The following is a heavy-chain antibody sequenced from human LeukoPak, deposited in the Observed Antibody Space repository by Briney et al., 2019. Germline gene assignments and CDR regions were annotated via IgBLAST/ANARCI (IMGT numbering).Heavy chain of an antibody. V-gene: IGHV4-59*01. Sequence: SETLSLTCTVSGGSISSYYWRWIRQPPGKGLEGIGYIYYSGSTNYNPSLKSRVTISVDTSKNQFSLKLSSVTAADTAVYYCARGGYSGYDFAYWGQGTLVTVSS. CDR3: ARGGYSGYDFAY. CDR1: GGSISSYY. J-gene: IGHJ4*02. CDR2: IYYSGST. D-gene: IGHD5-12*01.